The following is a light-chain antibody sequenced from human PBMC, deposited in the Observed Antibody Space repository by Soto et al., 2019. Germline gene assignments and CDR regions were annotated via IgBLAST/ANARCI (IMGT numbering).Light chain of an antibody. J-gene: IGLJ1*01. CDR2: DVN. Sequence: QSALTQPASVSGSPGQSITISCTGTSSDVGGYSFVSWYQQLPGKAPKLVIYDVNNRPSGVSNRFSGSKSGNTASLTISGLQTEDEADYYCNSYTSSSPYVFGTGTKLTVL. V-gene: IGLV2-14*03. CDR3: NSYTSSSPYV. CDR1: SSDVGGYSF.